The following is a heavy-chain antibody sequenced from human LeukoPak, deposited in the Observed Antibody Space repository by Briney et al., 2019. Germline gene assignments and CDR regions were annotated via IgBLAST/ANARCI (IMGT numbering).Heavy chain of an antibody. CDR3: ARNAKDAAMVIYFDY. Sequence: SEALSPTCTVSGDSISGYYWSWIRQPPGKGLEWIGFIYDSGNTNYNPSLKSRVTISVDTPKKQFSLKLSSVTAADTAVYFCARNAKDAAMVIYFDYWGQGTLVTVSS. J-gene: IGHJ4*02. CDR2: IYDSGNT. CDR1: GDSISGYY. D-gene: IGHD5-18*01. V-gene: IGHV4-59*01.